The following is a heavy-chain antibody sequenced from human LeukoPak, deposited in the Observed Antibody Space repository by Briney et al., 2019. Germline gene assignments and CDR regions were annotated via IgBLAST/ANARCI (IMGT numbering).Heavy chain of an antibody. V-gene: IGHV2-5*02. CDR1: GFSLNTSGVG. CDR2: IYWDDDK. D-gene: IGHD1-7*01. Sequence: SGPTLVNPTQTLTLACTFSGFSLNTSGVGAGWIRQPPGKALEWLALIYWDDDKRYSPSLKSRLTIIKDTSKNQMVLTMTNMDPVDTATYYCAHLRELNFDSWGQGTLVTVSS. J-gene: IGHJ4*02. CDR3: AHLRELNFDS.